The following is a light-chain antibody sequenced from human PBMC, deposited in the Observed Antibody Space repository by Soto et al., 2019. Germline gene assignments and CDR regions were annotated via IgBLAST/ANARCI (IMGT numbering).Light chain of an antibody. Sequence: DIQLTQSPSSVSASVGDRVTITCRASQGLSSWLAWYQQKPGKAPKLLIYDASTLQKGVPSRFSGSGSGTLFTLTINNLQTEDFVSYYCQQANSFPLTFGGGTKVEIK. CDR1: QGLSSW. J-gene: IGKJ4*01. CDR2: DAS. CDR3: QQANSFPLT. V-gene: IGKV1D-12*01.